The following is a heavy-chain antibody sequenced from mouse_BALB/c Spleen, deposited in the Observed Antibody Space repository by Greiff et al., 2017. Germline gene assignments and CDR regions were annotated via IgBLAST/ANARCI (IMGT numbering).Heavy chain of an antibody. Sequence: QVQLQQSGPELVRPGVSVKISCKGSGYTFTDYAMHWVKQSHAKSLEWIGVISTYYGNTNYNQKFKGKATMTVDKSSSTAYMELARLTSEDSAIYYCARGSSLYYFDYWGQGTTLTVSS. J-gene: IGHJ2*01. D-gene: IGHD1-1*01. CDR2: ISTYYGNT. CDR3: ARGSSLYYFDY. CDR1: GYTFTDYA. V-gene: IGHV1-67*01.